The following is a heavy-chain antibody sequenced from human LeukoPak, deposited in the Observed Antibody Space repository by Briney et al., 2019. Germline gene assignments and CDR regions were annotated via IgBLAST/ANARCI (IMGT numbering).Heavy chain of an antibody. J-gene: IGHJ4*02. CDR2: ISVSGGST. CDR3: AKDVRSPLPPGIDY. V-gene: IGHV3-23*01. D-gene: IGHD3-16*02. Sequence: PGGSLRLSCAASGFIFSNYAMQWVRQAPGKGLEWVSAISVSGGSTYYADSVKGRFTISRDNSKNTLYLQMNSLRAEDTAVYYCAKDVRSPLPPGIDYWGQGTLVTVSS. CDR1: GFIFSNYA.